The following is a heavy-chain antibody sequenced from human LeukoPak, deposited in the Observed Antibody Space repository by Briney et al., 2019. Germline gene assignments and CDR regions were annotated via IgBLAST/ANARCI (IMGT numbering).Heavy chain of an antibody. CDR2: INPSGGST. CDR1: GYTFTSYY. J-gene: IGHJ6*03. Sequence: ASVKVSCKASGYTFTSYYMHWVRQAPGQGLEWMGIINPSGGSTSYAQKFQGRVTMTRNTSISTAYMELSSLRSEDTAVYYCARGGGIAPPYMDVWGKGTTVTISS. D-gene: IGHD6-13*01. CDR3: ARGGGIAPPYMDV. V-gene: IGHV1-46*01.